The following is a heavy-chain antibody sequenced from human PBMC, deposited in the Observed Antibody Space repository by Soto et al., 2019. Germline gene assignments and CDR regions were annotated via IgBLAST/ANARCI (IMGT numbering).Heavy chain of an antibody. CDR3: ARGPYYSGSYYTLDY. CDR2: IYSGGST. Sequence: GGSLRLSCAASGFTVSSNYMSWVRQAPGKGLEWASVIYSGGSTYYADSVKGRFTISRDNSKNTLYLQMNSLRAEDTAVYYCARGPYYSGSYYTLDYWGQGTIVTVYS. V-gene: IGHV3-53*01. J-gene: IGHJ4*02. CDR1: GFTVSSNY. D-gene: IGHD1-26*01.